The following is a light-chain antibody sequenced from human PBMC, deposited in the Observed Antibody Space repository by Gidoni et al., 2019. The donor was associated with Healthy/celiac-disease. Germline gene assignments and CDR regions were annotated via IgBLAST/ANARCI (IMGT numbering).Light chain of an antibody. CDR3: QSYDSSLSGYVV. Sequence: VSGAPGQRVTISCTGSSSNIGAGYDVHWYQQLPGTAPKLLIYGNSNRPSGVPDRFSGSKSGTSASLAITGLQAEDEADYYCQSYDSSLSGYVVFGGGTKLTVL. J-gene: IGLJ2*01. CDR1: SSNIGAGYD. CDR2: GNS. V-gene: IGLV1-40*01.